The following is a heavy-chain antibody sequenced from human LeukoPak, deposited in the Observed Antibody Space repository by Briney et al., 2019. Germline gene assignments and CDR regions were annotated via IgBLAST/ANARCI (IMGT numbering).Heavy chain of an antibody. V-gene: IGHV6-1*01. D-gene: IGHD4-17*01. J-gene: IGHJ3*02. CDR1: GDSVSSNSAA. CDR2: TYYRSKWYN. CDR3: ARDGTTVTTGGAFEI. Sequence: SQTLSLTCAISGDSVSSNSAAWNWVGQSPSRGLEWLGRTYYRSKWYNDYALSVKSRIIINPDTSKNQFSLQLNSVTPEDTAVYYCARDGTTVTTGGAFEIWGQGTMVTVSS.